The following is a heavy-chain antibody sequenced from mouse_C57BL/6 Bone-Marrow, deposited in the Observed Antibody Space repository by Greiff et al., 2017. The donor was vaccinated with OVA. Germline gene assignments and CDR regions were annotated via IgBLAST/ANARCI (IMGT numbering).Heavy chain of an antibody. CDR3: ARHYYGSSYY. CDR1: GFTFSSYG. J-gene: IGHJ2*01. V-gene: IGHV5-6*01. D-gene: IGHD1-1*01. Sequence: EVQLVESGGDLVKPGGSLKLSCAASGFTFSSYGMSWVRQTPDKRLEWVATISSGGSYTYYPDSVTGRFTISRDNAKNTLYLQMSSLKSEDTAMYYCARHYYGSSYYWGQGTTLTVSS. CDR2: ISSGGSYT.